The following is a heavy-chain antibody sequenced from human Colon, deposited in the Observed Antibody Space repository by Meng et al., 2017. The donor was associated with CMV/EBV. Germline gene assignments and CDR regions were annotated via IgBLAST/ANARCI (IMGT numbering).Heavy chain of an antibody. Sequence: GGSLRLSCAASGLTFNGYGLHWVRQAPGKGLEWVAFISFDENDEYYSDSVKGRFTISRDNSKNTLNLQMNSLRTEDTAMYYCARALTHDYSFFDYWGQGTLVTVSS. D-gene: IGHD4-11*01. V-gene: IGHV3-33*05. CDR2: ISFDENDE. J-gene: IGHJ4*02. CDR3: ARALTHDYSFFDY. CDR1: GLTFNGYG.